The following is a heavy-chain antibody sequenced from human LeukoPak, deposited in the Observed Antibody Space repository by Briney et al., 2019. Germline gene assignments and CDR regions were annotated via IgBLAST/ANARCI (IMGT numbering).Heavy chain of an antibody. CDR3: AKHGGSWTFDD. Sequence: PSETLSLTCAVSGYSISSGYYWGWIRQPPGKGLEWIGSIYHSGRTYYNPSLKSRVTISEDTSKNQFSLKMKSVTAADTAVYFCAKHGGSWTFDDWGQGILVTVSS. CDR1: GYSISSGYY. J-gene: IGHJ4*02. D-gene: IGHD6-13*01. V-gene: IGHV4-38-2*01. CDR2: IYHSGRT.